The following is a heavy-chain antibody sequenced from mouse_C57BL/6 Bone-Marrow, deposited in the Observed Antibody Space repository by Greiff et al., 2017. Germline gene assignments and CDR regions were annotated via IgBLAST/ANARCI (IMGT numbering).Heavy chain of an antibody. CDR2: IRSKSNNYAT. Sequence: EVQLVESGGGLVQPKGSLKLSCAASGFSFNTYAMNWVRQAPGKGLEWVARIRSKSNNYATYYADSVKDRFTISRDDSESMLYLQMNNLKTEDTAMYYCVRTGGSSSFDYWGQGTTLTVSS. D-gene: IGHD1-1*01. J-gene: IGHJ2*01. CDR1: GFSFNTYA. V-gene: IGHV10-1*01. CDR3: VRTGGSSSFDY.